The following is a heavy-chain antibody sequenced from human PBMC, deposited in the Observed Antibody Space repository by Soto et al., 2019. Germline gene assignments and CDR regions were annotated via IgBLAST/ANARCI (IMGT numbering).Heavy chain of an antibody. CDR2: IYHSGST. CDR1: GGSISSGGYS. Sequence: PSETLSLTCAVSGGSISSGGYSWSWIRQPPGKGLEWIGYIYHSGSTYYNPSLKSRVTISVDRSKNQFSLKLSSVTAADTAVYYCAAMVTRDFDYWGQGTLVTVSS. V-gene: IGHV4-30-2*01. J-gene: IGHJ4*02. CDR3: AAMVTRDFDY. D-gene: IGHD5-18*01.